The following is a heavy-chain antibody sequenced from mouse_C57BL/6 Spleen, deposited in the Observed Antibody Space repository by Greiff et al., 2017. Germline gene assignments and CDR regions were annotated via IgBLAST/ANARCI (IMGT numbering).Heavy chain of an antibody. V-gene: IGHV14-2*01. Sequence: VQLQQSGAELVKPGASVKLSCTASGFNFKDSYMHWVKQRTEQGLEWIGRIDPEDGETKYAPKFPGPATITADTSSNTAYLQLSSLTSVDTAVSYCAGKGFYYDYDDYARDYWGQGTSVTVSS. CDR2: IDPEDGET. CDR3: AGKGFYYDYDDYARDY. D-gene: IGHD2-4*01. CDR1: GFNFKDSY. J-gene: IGHJ4*01.